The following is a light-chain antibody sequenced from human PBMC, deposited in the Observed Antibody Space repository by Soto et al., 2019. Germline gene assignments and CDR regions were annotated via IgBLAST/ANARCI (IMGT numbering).Light chain of an antibody. CDR3: ATWDASLQSWV. Sequence: QSVLTQPPSVSGTPGQRVTISCSGSSSNIGSHLVNWYQQVPGTAPRLLIYTNNQWPSGVPDRFSDSKSGTSASLAISGLQSEDEAHYYCATWDASLQSWVFGGGTKVTVL. CDR2: TNN. J-gene: IGLJ3*02. V-gene: IGLV1-44*01. CDR1: SSNIGSHL.